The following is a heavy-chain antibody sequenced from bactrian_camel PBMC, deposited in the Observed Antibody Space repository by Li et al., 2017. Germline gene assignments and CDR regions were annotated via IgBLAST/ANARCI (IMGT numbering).Heavy chain of an antibody. D-gene: IGHD2*01. CDR3: TPGVY. Sequence: VQLVESGGGSVQAGGSLRLSCTTSHLSIDSYCMAFFREAPGNEREGVAAIGGDGRTSYADSVKGRFTISRDGAKNTVFLQLNSLKTEDTAKYYCTPGVYWGQGTQVTVS. V-gene: IGHV3S55*01. CDR2: IGGDGRT. J-gene: IGHJ4*01. CDR1: HLSIDSYC.